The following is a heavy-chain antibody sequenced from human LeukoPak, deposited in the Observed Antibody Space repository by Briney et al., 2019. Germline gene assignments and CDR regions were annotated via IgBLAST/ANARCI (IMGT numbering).Heavy chain of an antibody. V-gene: IGHV4-31*03. Sequence: SETLSLTCTVSGGSISSGGYYWSWIRQHPGKGLEWIGYIYYSGSTYYNPSLKSRVTISVDTSKNQFSLKLSSVTAADTAVYYCARDSDSSSPNWFDPWGQGTLVTVSS. CDR3: ARDSDSSSPNWFDP. CDR1: GGSISSGGYY. J-gene: IGHJ5*02. D-gene: IGHD6-13*01. CDR2: IYYSGST.